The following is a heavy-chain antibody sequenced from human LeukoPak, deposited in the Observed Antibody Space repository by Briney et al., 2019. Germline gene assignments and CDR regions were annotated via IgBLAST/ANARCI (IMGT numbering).Heavy chain of an antibody. D-gene: IGHD6-13*01. Sequence: PSETLSLTCAVYGGSFSGYYWSWIRQPPGKGLEWIGEINHSGSTNYNPSLKSRVTISVDTSKNQFSLKLSSVTAADTAVYYCARGAEGSSWYNLDYYFDYWGQGTLVTVSS. J-gene: IGHJ4*02. CDR2: INHSGST. V-gene: IGHV4-34*01. CDR3: ARGAEGSSWYNLDYYFDY. CDR1: GGSFSGYY.